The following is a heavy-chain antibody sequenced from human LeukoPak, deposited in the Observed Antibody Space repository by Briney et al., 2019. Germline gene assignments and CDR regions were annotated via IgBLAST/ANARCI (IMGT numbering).Heavy chain of an antibody. CDR2: ISTSGST. CDR3: ARDHEQLGLGYYYYYMDV. Sequence: SETLSLTCTVSGVSISSYYWSWLRQPAGKGLEWIGRISTSGSTNYNPSLKSRVTMSVDTSKNQFSLKLSSVTAADTAVYYCARDHEQLGLGYYYYYMDVWGKGTTVTVSS. V-gene: IGHV4-4*07. CDR1: GVSISSYY. D-gene: IGHD6-13*01. J-gene: IGHJ6*03.